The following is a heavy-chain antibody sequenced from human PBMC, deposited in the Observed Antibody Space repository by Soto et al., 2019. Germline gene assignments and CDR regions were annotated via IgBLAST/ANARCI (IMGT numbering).Heavy chain of an antibody. J-gene: IGHJ4*02. CDR2: ISSSSSTI. D-gene: IGHD2-2*01. V-gene: IGHV3-48*01. Sequence: GGSLRLSCAASGFTFSSYSMNWVRQAPGKGLEWVSYISSSSSTIYYADSVKGRFTISRDNAKNSLYLQMNGLRAEDTAVYYCARDRCSSTSCYLDYWGQRTLVTVSS. CDR1: GFTFSSYS. CDR3: ARDRCSSTSCYLDY.